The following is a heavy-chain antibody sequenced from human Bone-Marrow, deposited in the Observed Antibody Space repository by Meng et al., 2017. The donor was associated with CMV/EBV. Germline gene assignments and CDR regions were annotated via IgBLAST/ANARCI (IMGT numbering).Heavy chain of an antibody. J-gene: IGHJ6*02. V-gene: IGHV3-48*04. CDR3: ARDLVEPPYYYYGMDV. CDR1: GFTFSSSW. D-gene: IGHD1-26*01. CDR2: ISSSSSTI. Sequence: GESLKISCAASGFTFSSSWMHWVRQAPGKGLEWVSYISSSSSTIYYADSVKGRFTISRDNAKNSLYLQMNSLRAEDTAVYYCARDLVEPPYYYYGMDVWGQGTTVTVSS.